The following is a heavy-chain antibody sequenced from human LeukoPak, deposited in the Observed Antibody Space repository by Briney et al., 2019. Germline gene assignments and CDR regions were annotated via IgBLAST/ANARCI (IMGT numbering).Heavy chain of an antibody. CDR2: IYYSGST. CDR1: GGSISSGGYY. J-gene: IGHJ4*02. D-gene: IGHD3-22*01. CDR3: ARDKYYYDSSGYQYYFDY. Sequence: SETLSLTRTVSGGSISSGGYYWSWIRQHPGKGLEWIGYIYYSGSTYYNPSLKSRVTISVDTSKNQFSLKLSSVTAADTAVYYCARDKYYYDSSGYQYYFDYWGQGTLVTVSS. V-gene: IGHV4-31*03.